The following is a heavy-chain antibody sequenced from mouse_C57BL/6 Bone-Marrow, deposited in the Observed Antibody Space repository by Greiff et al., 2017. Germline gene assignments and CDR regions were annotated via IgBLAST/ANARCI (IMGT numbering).Heavy chain of an antibody. CDR2: IYPRSGNT. J-gene: IGHJ1*03. CDR3: AREGYITTVVANWYFDV. Sequence: QVQLQQSGAELARPGASVKLSCKASGYTFTSYGISWVKQRTGQGLEWIGEIYPRSGNTYYNEKFKGKATLTADKSSSTAYMELRSLTSEDSAVYFCAREGYITTVVANWYFDVWGTGTTVTVSS. D-gene: IGHD1-1*01. CDR1: GYTFTSYG. V-gene: IGHV1-81*01.